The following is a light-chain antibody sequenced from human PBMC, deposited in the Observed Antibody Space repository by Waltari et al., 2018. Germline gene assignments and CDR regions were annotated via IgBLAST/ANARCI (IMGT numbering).Light chain of an antibody. J-gene: IGKJ1*01. CDR3: QQYGTSPPET. CDR1: QSVSSSY. V-gene: IGKV3-20*01. Sequence: EIVLTQSPGTLSLSPGERATLSCRAGQSVSSSYLAWYQQKPGQAPRLLIYGASSRATGIPDRFSGSGSGTDFTLTISRLEPEDFAVYYCQQYGTSPPETFGQGTKVEIK. CDR2: GAS.